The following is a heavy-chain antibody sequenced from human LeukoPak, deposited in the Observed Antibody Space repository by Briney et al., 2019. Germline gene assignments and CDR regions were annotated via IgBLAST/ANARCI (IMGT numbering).Heavy chain of an antibody. CDR2: ISDTGSCT. V-gene: IGHV3-21*05. D-gene: IGHD3-16*01. Sequence: GGSLRLSCAASGFTFSTYAMTWVRQAPGKGLEWVSHISDTGSCTDYADSVKGRFTISRDNTKNSLYLQIDGLNVEDMAVYYCARDVSAMDVWGRGTTVTVSS. CDR1: GFTFSTYA. J-gene: IGHJ6*02. CDR3: ARDVSAMDV.